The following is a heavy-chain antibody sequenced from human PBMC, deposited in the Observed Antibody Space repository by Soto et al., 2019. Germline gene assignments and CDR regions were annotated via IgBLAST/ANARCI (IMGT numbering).Heavy chain of an antibody. J-gene: IGHJ5*02. Sequence: QITLKESGPTLVKPTQTLTLTCTCSGFSISTSEVGVGWIRQRPGEAREWLALIYCDDDKRSSPSLKSRVTLTTDTSKIQVVLTMTNMDPVDTATFDCAHQSAVRFGEVSRGHWFDPWGQGTLVTVSS. V-gene: IGHV2-5*02. CDR1: GFSISTSEVG. CDR3: AHQSAVRFGEVSRGHWFDP. D-gene: IGHD3-16*01. CDR2: IYCDDDK.